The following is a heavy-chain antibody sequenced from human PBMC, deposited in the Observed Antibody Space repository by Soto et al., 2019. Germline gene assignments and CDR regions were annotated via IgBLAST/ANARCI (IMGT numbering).Heavy chain of an antibody. D-gene: IGHD2-8*01. V-gene: IGHV1-69*13. CDR1: GGSFSSYA. CDR3: ATPPRDCTNGVFPPRYYYYGMDV. Sequence: SVKVSCKASGGSFSSYAISWVRQAPGQGLEWMGGIIPIFGTANYAQKFQGRVTITADESTSTAYMELSSLRSEDTAVYYCATPPRDCTNGVFPPRYYYYGMDVWGQGTTVTVSS. CDR2: IIPIFGTA. J-gene: IGHJ6*02.